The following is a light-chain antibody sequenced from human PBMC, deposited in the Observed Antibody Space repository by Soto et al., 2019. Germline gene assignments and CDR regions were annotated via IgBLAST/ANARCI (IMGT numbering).Light chain of an antibody. Sequence: EFVLTQSPGTLSLSPGERATLSCRASQSLTNSFMAWYQQKPGQAPRLLIYDTSSSASGIPARFSGSGSGTDFTLTISRLETEDFAVFYCQQYGTSEIIFGQGTRLEIK. CDR2: DTS. CDR3: QQYGTSEII. J-gene: IGKJ5*01. V-gene: IGKV3-20*01. CDR1: QSLTNSF.